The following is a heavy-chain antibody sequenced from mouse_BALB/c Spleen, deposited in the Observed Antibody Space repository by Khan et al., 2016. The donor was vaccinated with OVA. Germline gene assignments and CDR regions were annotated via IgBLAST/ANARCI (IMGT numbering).Heavy chain of an antibody. D-gene: IGHD2-4*01. V-gene: IGHV3-2*02. Sequence: EVKLEVSGPGLVKPSQSLSLTCTVTGYSITSEYAWNWIRQFPGNKLEWMGYINYSGNTRYNPSLKSRISITRDTSKNQFFLQLNSVTTEDTATYYCTRKDYYDYDPFPYWGQGTLVTVSA. CDR1: GYSITSEYA. CDR2: INYSGNT. J-gene: IGHJ3*01. CDR3: TRKDYYDYDPFPY.